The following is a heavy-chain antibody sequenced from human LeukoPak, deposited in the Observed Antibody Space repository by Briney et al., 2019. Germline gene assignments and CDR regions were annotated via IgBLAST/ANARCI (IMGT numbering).Heavy chain of an antibody. V-gene: IGHV4-34*01. J-gene: IGHJ3*01. CDR3: ARFPCSGDSCYFGIRAFDV. CDR1: GGSSSGYY. D-gene: IGHD2-15*01. Sequence: SETLSLTCAIYGGSSSGYYWNWIRQSPGKGLEWIGEINHSGSTNYNPSLKSRVTISVDTSKNQFSLKLSSMTAADTAVYYCARFPCSGDSCYFGIRAFDVWGQGTMVTVSS. CDR2: INHSGST.